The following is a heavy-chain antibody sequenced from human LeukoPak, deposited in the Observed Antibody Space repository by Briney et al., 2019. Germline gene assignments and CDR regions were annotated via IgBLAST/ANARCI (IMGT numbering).Heavy chain of an antibody. Sequence: GGPLRLSCAASGFTFSTHWMNWVRQPPGKGLEWVANINREGSDKNYVDSVKGRFTISRDNAKNSLYLQMNSLRVEDTAVYYCARDGVPGGRDVWGQGTTVTVS. CDR2: INREGSDK. D-gene: IGHD3-16*01. CDR1: GFTFSTHW. V-gene: IGHV3-7*01. CDR3: ARDGVPGGRDV. J-gene: IGHJ6*02.